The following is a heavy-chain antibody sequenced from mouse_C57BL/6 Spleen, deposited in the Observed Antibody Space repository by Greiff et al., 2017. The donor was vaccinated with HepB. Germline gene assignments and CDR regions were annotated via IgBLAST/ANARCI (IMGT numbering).Heavy chain of an antibody. D-gene: IGHD1-1*01. CDR1: GYTFTSYW. V-gene: IGHV1-53*01. CDR3: AAGSSSSCYFDV. CDR2: INPSNGGT. J-gene: IGHJ1*03. Sequence: QVQLQQPGTELVKPGASVKLSCKASGYTFTSYWMHWVKQRPGQGLEWIGNINPSNGGTNYNEKFKSKATLTVDKSSSTAYMQRSSLTSEDTAVYYSAAGSSSSCYFDVWGTGTPVTVSS.